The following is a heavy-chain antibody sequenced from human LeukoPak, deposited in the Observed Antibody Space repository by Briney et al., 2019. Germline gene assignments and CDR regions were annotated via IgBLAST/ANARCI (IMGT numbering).Heavy chain of an antibody. CDR2: ISAYNGNT. J-gene: IGHJ4*02. V-gene: IGHV1-18*04. D-gene: IGHD3-10*01. CDR3: AGDRFPVYGSGSYYNRPFDY. Sequence: ASVKVSCKASGYTFTSYYMHWVRQAPGQGLEWMGWISAYNGNTNYAQKLQGRVTMTTDTSTSTAYMELRSLRSDDTAVYYCAGDRFPVYGSGSYYNRPFDYWGQGTLVTVSS. CDR1: GYTFTSYY.